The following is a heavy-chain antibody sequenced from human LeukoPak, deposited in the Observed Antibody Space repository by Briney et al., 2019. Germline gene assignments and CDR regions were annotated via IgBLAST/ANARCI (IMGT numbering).Heavy chain of an antibody. CDR3: ARVPITMFANFDY. D-gene: IGHD3-10*02. Sequence: GGSLRLSCAASGFTFSGYSMNWVRQAPGQGLEWVSSISSSSSYIYYADSVKGRFTISRDNAKNSLYLQMNSLRAEDTAVYYCARVPITMFANFDYWGQGTLVTVSS. CDR1: GFTFSGYS. J-gene: IGHJ4*02. V-gene: IGHV3-21*01. CDR2: ISSSSSYI.